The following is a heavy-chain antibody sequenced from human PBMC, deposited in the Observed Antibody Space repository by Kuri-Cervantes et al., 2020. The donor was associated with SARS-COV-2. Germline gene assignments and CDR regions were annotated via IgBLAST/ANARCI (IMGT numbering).Heavy chain of an antibody. V-gene: IGHV3-30*03. CDR1: GFNFSRTD. CDR2: ISHDGKNK. CDR3: ARDPGPQAHYGMDV. Sequence: GESLKISCAASGFNFSRTDMHWVRQAPGKGLEWVAVISHDGKNKKCIASGKGRFTISRDNSKNTLYLHLNSLKAEDTAVYYCARDPGPQAHYGMDVWGQGTTVTV. J-gene: IGHJ6*02.